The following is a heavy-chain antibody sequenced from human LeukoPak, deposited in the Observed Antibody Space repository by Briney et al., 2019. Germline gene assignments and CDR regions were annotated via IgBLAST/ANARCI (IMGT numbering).Heavy chain of an antibody. V-gene: IGHV3-74*01. CDR2: INGDGSRT. Sequence: GGSLRLSCAASGFTFSPYWMHWVRQAPGKGLVWVSRINGDGSRTSYADSVKGRVTISRDNAKNTLYLQMNSLRAEDTAVFYCARGKSGVVDYWGQGTLVTVSS. J-gene: IGHJ4*02. CDR1: GFTFSPYW. CDR3: ARGKSGVVDY. D-gene: IGHD3-3*01.